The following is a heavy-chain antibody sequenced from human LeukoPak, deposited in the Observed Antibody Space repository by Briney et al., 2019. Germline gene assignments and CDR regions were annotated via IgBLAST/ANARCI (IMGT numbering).Heavy chain of an antibody. Sequence: PGGSLRLSCAASGFTFSSYGMHWVRQAPGKGLEWVAFIRYDGSNKYYADSVKGRFTISRDNAKNSLYLQMNSLRAEDTAVYYCARDIRFGELLPDTRNWFDPWGQGTLVTVSS. CDR2: IRYDGSNK. V-gene: IGHV3-30*02. J-gene: IGHJ5*02. CDR3: ARDIRFGELLPDTRNWFDP. D-gene: IGHD3-10*01. CDR1: GFTFSSYG.